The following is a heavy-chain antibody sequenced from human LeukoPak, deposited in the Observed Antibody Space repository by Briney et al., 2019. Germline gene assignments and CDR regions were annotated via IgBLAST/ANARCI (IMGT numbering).Heavy chain of an antibody. J-gene: IGHJ3*02. CDR1: GGSISHVAYS. V-gene: IGHV4-30-2*01. CDR3: VRGGGLPNCGGYCPPDT. Sequence: PSQTLSLTCTVSGGSISHVAYSWSWIRQPPGEGLEWIGLFHHTVGIDYKPSLKSRVTISGDRTKNQLSPTLTSVTAADTAVYYCVRGGGLPNCGGYCPPDTWGQGKMVIVSS. D-gene: IGHD2-21*02. CDR2: FHHTVGI.